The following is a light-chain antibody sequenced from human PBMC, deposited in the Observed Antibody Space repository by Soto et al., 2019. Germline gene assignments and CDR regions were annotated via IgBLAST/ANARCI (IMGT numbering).Light chain of an antibody. CDR2: GAS. CDR3: QQYKNWPPLT. V-gene: IGKV3D-15*01. J-gene: IGKJ4*01. Sequence: EIVLTQSPGSLSLSPRERATLSCRASQSVSNNHLAWYQQKPGQAPRLLIYGASRRATGIPDRFSGSGSGTEFTLTISSLQSEDFAVYYCQQYKNWPPLTFGGGTKVEIK. CDR1: QSVSNN.